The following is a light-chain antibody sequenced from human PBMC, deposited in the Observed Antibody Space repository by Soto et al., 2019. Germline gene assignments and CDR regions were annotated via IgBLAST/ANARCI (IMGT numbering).Light chain of an antibody. V-gene: IGLV2-18*02. J-gene: IGLJ2*01. CDR3: SSYTSSSTHVV. CDR1: SSDVGSYNR. CDR2: EVN. Sequence: QSALTQPPSVSGSPGQSVTISCTGTSSDVGSYNRVSWYQQPPGTAPKLMIYEVNNRSSGVPDRFSGSKSGNTASLTISGVQAEDEADYYCSSYTSSSTHVVFRGGAKLTV.